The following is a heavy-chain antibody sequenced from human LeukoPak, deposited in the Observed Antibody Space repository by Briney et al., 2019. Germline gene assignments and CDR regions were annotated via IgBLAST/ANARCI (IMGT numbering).Heavy chain of an antibody. Sequence: PGGSLRLSCAASGFTFSSYAMSWVRQAPGKGLEWVSAISGSGGSTYYADSVKGRFTISRDNSKNTLYLQMNSLRAEDTAVYYCAKPVTYYDFWSGYHTDYYYYGMDVWGQGTTATVSS. CDR3: AKPVTYYDFWSGYHTDYYYYGMDV. CDR1: GFTFSSYA. CDR2: ISGSGGST. D-gene: IGHD3-3*01. J-gene: IGHJ6*02. V-gene: IGHV3-23*01.